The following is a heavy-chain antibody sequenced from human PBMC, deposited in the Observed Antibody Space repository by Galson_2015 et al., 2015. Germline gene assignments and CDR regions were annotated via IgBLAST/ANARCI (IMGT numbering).Heavy chain of an antibody. CDR2: ISSSSSYI. D-gene: IGHD3-10*01. V-gene: IGHV3-21*01. J-gene: IGHJ4*02. Sequence: SLRLSCAASGFTFSSYSMNWVRQAPGKGLEWVSSISSSSSYIYYADSVKGRFTISRDNAKNSLYLQMNSLRAEDTAVYYCAREGTDSYYFDYWGQGTLVTVSS. CDR3: AREGTDSYYFDY. CDR1: GFTFSSYS.